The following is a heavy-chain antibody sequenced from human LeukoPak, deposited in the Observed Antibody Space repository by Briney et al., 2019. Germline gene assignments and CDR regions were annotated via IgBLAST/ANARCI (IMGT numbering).Heavy chain of an antibody. CDR1: GGSFSGYY. CDR3: ARRNYDTSGNYIDTFDI. J-gene: IGHJ3*02. Sequence: SETLSLTCAVYGGSFSGYYWSWMRQPPGKGLEWIGEINHSGHTNHNPSLKSRVTISEDTSKNQFSLKLRSVTAADTAVYYCARRNYDTSGNYIDTFDIWGQGTRVTVS. CDR2: INHSGHT. D-gene: IGHD3-22*01. V-gene: IGHV4-34*01.